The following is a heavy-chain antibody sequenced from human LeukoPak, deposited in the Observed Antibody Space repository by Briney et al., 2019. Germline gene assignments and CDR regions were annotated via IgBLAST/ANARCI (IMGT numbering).Heavy chain of an antibody. CDR2: IYYSGST. J-gene: IGHJ4*02. V-gene: IGHV4-30-4*01. Sequence: SETLSLTCTVSGGSISSGDYYWSWIRQPPGKGLEWIGYIYYSGSTYYNPSLKSRVTISVDTSKNQFSLKLSSVTAADTAVYYCARETPHSVISGYYLDSVDYFDYWGQGTLVTVSS. CDR1: GGSISSGDYY. D-gene: IGHD3-22*01. CDR3: ARETPHSVISGYYLDSVDYFDY.